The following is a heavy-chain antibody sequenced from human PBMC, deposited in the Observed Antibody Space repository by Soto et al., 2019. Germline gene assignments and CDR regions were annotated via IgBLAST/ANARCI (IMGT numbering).Heavy chain of an antibody. CDR2: IYPGDPDT. CDR3: SRTPLYGDYPPRYYFDY. D-gene: IGHD4-17*01. CDR1: GYSFTSYW. J-gene: IGHJ4*02. Sequence: ESLKISCKGSGYSFTSYWIGWVRQMPGKGLEWMGIIYPGDPDTRYSPSFQGQVTISADKSISTAYLQWSSLKASDTAMYYCSRTPLYGDYPPRYYFDYWGQGTLVTVSS. V-gene: IGHV5-51*01.